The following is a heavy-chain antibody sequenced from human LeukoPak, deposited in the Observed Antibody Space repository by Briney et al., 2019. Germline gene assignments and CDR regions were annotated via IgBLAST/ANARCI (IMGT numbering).Heavy chain of an antibody. CDR3: AIHYPKDYYYYYGMDV. CDR1: GFTLSNYG. D-gene: IGHD1-26*01. J-gene: IGHJ6*02. Sequence: PGGSLRISCAASGFTLSNYGLNWVRQAPGKGLEWVSAISGSGGSTYYADSVKGRFTISRDNSKNTLYLQMNSLRAEDTAVYYCAIHYPKDYYYYYGMDVWGQGTTVTVSS. V-gene: IGHV3-23*01. CDR2: ISGSGGST.